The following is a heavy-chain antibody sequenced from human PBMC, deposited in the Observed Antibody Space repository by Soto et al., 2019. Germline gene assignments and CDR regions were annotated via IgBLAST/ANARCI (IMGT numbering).Heavy chain of an antibody. CDR3: THLVTPTFCSRSNCYLS. V-gene: IGHV2-5*02. Sequence: QITLKESGPTLVKPTQTLTLTCTFSGFSLSTPGVGVGWIRQPPGKALEWLALIYWDDDKRYSPSLQSRLTITKDTSQNQVVLRMTNMDPVDTAMYFCTHLVTPTFCSRSNCYLSWGQGSLVTVSS. CDR1: GFSLSTPGVG. CDR2: IYWDDDK. D-gene: IGHD2-2*01. J-gene: IGHJ5*02.